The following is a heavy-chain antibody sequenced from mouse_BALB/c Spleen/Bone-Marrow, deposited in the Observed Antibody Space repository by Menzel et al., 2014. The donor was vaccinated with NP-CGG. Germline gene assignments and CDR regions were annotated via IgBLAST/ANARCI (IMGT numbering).Heavy chain of an antibody. V-gene: IGHV14-1*02. CDR1: GFNIKDYY. Sequence: EVQLQQSGAEFVRPGALVKLSCNASGFNIKDYYMHWVKQRPEQGLEWIGWIDPENGNTIYDPKFPGKASITADTSSNTAYLQLSSLTSEGTAVYYCTRWVYYGSSYFDYWGQGTTLTVSS. J-gene: IGHJ2*01. CDR2: IDPENGNT. D-gene: IGHD1-1*01. CDR3: TRWVYYGSSYFDY.